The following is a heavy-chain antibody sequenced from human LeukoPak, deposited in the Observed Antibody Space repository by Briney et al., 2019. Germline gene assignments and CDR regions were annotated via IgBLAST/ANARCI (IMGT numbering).Heavy chain of an antibody. J-gene: IGHJ3*01. CDR3: PRDATIVVVGAFDV. V-gene: IGHV3-11*01. D-gene: IGHD3-22*01. CDR2: ISSSGTTI. CDR1: GFTFSDYY. Sequence: PGGSLRLSCAASGFTFSDYYMSWIRQAPGKGLEWVSYISSSGTTIFYADSVKGRFTISRDNAKNSLYLQMNSLRAEDTAVYYCPRDATIVVVGAFDVWGQGTMVTVSS.